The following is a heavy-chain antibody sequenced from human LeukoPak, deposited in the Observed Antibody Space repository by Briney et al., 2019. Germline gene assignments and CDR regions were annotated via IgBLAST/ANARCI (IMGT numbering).Heavy chain of an antibody. J-gene: IGHJ3*02. CDR1: GITFSNSG. D-gene: IGHD2-21*01. CDR3: AKDGDWTFDI. CDR2: IGHDGRNK. Sequence: GGSLRLSCEASGITFSNSGMHWVRQAPGKGLVWVAYIGHDGRNKFYTESLRGRFAISGDNSMKMAYLQMNSLRTEDTAIYFCAKDGDWTFDIWGQGTMVTVSS. V-gene: IGHV3-30*02.